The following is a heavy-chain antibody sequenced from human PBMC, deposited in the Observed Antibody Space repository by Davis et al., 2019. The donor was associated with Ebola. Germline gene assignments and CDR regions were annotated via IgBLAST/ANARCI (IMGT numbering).Heavy chain of an antibody. J-gene: IGHJ6*04. CDR2: TYYKSKWYN. Sequence: PSETLSLTCAISGDSVSSAGWNWIRQSPSRGLEWLGRTYYKSKWYNDYAASVKSRITINPDTSKNQFSLHLNSVTPEDTALYYCARGWLRGGMDVWGEGTTVTVSS. CDR1: GDSVSSAG. CDR3: ARGWLRGGMDV. V-gene: IGHV6-1*01. D-gene: IGHD5-18*01.